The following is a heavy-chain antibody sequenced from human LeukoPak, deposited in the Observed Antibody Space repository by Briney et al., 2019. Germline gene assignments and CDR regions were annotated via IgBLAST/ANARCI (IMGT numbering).Heavy chain of an antibody. CDR2: ISSDGSDT. CDR3: GLIGGYAGY. Sequence: GGSLRLSCAASGFIFGGYWMHWVRQAPGEGRVWVSRISSDGSDTNYADSVKGRFTISRDNAKNTLFLQMNSLRVEDTAVYYCGLIGGYAGYWGQGTPVTVSS. CDR1: GFIFGGYW. D-gene: IGHD5-12*01. J-gene: IGHJ4*02. V-gene: IGHV3-74*01.